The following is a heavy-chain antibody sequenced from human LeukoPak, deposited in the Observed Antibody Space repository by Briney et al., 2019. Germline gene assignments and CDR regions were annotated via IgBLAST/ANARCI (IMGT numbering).Heavy chain of an antibody. Sequence: GGSLRLSCAASGFTFSSYAMSWVRQAPGKGLEWVSAISGSGGSTYYADSVKGRFTISRDNSKNTLYLQMNSLRAEDTGVYYCARDPSRGYTYGYGDYWGQGILVTVSS. CDR2: ISGSGGST. CDR3: ARDPSRGYTYGYGDY. J-gene: IGHJ4*02. CDR1: GFTFSSYA. D-gene: IGHD5-18*01. V-gene: IGHV3-23*01.